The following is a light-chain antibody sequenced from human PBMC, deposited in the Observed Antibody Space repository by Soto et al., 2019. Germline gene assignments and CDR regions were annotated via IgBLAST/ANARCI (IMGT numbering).Light chain of an antibody. J-gene: IGLJ3*02. CDR3: SSYTSSSTLV. CDR1: SSDVGGYNY. V-gene: IGLV2-14*01. Sequence: QSALTQRASVSGSPGQSITISCTGTSSDVGGYNYVSWYQQYPGKAPKLMIYEVSNRPSGVSNRFSGSKSGNTASLTISGLQAEDEADYYCSSYTSSSTLVFGGGTKLTVL. CDR2: EVS.